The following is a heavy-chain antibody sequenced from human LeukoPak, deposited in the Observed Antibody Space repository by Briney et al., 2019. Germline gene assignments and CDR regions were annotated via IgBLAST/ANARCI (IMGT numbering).Heavy chain of an antibody. CDR1: GGSISSGGYS. Sequence: SQTLALTCAVSGGSISSGGYSWSWIRQPPGKGLEWIGYIYHSGSTYYNPSLKSRVTISVDRSKNQFSLKLSSVTAADTAVYYCARAGSTSCYDYWGQGTLVTVSS. D-gene: IGHD2-2*01. V-gene: IGHV4-30-2*01. CDR3: ARAGSTSCYDY. J-gene: IGHJ4*02. CDR2: IYHSGST.